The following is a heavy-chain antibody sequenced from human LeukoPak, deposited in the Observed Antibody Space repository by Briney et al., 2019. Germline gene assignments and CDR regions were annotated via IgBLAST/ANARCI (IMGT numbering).Heavy chain of an antibody. CDR2: ISSSSSYI. V-gene: IGHV3-21*01. Sequence: PGGSLRLSCAASGFTFSSYSMNWVRQAPGKGLEWVSSISSSSSYIYYAGSVKGRFTISRDNAKNSLYLQMNSLRAEDTAVYYCARGRVPAAMRNSYYFDYWGQGTLVTVSS. D-gene: IGHD2-2*01. J-gene: IGHJ4*02. CDR1: GFTFSSYS. CDR3: ARGRVPAAMRNSYYFDY.